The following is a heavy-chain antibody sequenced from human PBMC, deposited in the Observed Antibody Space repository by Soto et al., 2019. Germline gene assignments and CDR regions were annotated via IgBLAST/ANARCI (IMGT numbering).Heavy chain of an antibody. J-gene: IGHJ4*02. CDR2: IYYSGST. D-gene: IGHD6-6*01. V-gene: IGHV4-31*03. Sequence: QVQLQESGPGLVKPSQTLSLTCTVSGGSISSGGYYWSWIRQHPGKGLEWIGYIYYSGSTYYNPSIKSRVTISVDTSKNQFSLKRSSVTAADTAVYYCAREAKYSSSSASSRFDYWGQGTLVTVSS. CDR3: AREAKYSSSSASSRFDY. CDR1: GGSISSGGYY.